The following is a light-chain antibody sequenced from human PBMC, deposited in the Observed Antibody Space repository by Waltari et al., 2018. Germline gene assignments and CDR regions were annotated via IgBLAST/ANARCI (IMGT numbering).Light chain of an antibody. Sequence: QSALTQPVSVSGSPGQSISIPCTGTSSDIGAYDYVSWYQKHPGKAPKLIIFEVNNRPSGISNRFAGSTSGNTSSLTISGLQAEDEADYYCSSYTNTNSLKVFGGGTKVTVL. CDR1: SSDIGAYDY. V-gene: IGLV2-14*01. J-gene: IGLJ3*02. CDR3: SSYTNTNSLKV. CDR2: EVN.